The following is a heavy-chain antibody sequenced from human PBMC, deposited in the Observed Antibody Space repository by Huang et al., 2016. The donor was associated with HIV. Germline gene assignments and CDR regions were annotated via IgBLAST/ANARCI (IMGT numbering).Heavy chain of an antibody. CDR3: ATKTAAMDI. J-gene: IGHJ6*02. CDR2: IKQDESEK. Sequence: VESGGRLVQPGGSIRLSCVGSTFRFGAYWMSWVRQSPGKGLEWVGDIKQDESEKYYVDSVKGRVNISRDNAKKVLFLEMNNVRVEDTATYYCATKTAAMDIWGQWTTVTVS. D-gene: IGHD1-7*01. V-gene: IGHV3-7*01. CDR1: TFRFGAYW.